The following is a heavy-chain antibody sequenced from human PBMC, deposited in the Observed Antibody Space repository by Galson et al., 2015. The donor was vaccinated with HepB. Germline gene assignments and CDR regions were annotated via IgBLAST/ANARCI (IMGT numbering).Heavy chain of an antibody. D-gene: IGHD3-10*01. V-gene: IGHV4-59*08. Sequence: QVQLQESGPGLVKPSETLSLTCTAPGGSIRSYYWSWIRQPPGKGLEWIGYIYYSGTTNYNPSLKSRVTISIDTSKNHFSLKLSSVTAADTAVYYCARGFEFFDNWGQGTLVAVSS. CDR3: ARGFEFFDN. J-gene: IGHJ4*02. CDR2: IYYSGTT. CDR1: GGSIRSYY.